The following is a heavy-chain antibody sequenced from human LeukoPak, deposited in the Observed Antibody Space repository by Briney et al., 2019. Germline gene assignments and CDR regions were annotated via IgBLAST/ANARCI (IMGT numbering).Heavy chain of an antibody. V-gene: IGHV1-8*01. CDR1: GYTFRMYE. Sequence: ASVTVSFKASGYTFRMYEINWVRQAPGQGLEWVGWIHPNSGKTGYAQKFQGRVTMTRDTSTETAFMELSSLKFDDTAIFYCARGHYGGNRYFDIWGQGTLVTVSS. D-gene: IGHD4-23*01. CDR2: IHPNSGKT. J-gene: IGHJ4*02. CDR3: ARGHYGGNRYFDI.